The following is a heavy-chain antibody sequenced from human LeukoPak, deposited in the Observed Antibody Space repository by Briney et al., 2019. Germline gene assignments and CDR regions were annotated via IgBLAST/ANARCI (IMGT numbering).Heavy chain of an antibody. J-gene: IGHJ4*02. Sequence: SETLSLTCTVSGGSMNNYYWSWFRQSPGKGLEWVGYIYHTGSATYKPSLKSRVTLSLDTSKNQFSLRLNSVTAADTAVYYCARGRGDSKGTSFDFWGQGTLVTVSS. D-gene: IGHD3-22*01. CDR1: GGSMNNYY. V-gene: IGHV4-59*01. CDR2: IYHTGSA. CDR3: ARGRGDSKGTSFDF.